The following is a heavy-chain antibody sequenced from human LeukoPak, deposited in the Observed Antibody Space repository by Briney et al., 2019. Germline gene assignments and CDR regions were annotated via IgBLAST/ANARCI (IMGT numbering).Heavy chain of an antibody. J-gene: IGHJ4*02. CDR2: IYNSGST. CDR1: GDSFSYFY. Sequence: PSETLSLTCTVSGDSFSYFYWSWIRQPPGKGLEWIGYIYNSGSTCYNPSLRSRVTISLDTSKNQFSLKLSSVTAADTAIYYCARGVVAAAGRTFDFWGQGTLVTVSS. CDR3: ARGVVAAAGRTFDF. D-gene: IGHD6-13*01. V-gene: IGHV4-59*01.